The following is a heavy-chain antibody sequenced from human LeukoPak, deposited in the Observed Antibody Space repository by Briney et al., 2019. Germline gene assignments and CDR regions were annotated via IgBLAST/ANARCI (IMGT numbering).Heavy chain of an antibody. CDR2: IYYSGST. CDR3: ARSGSRVLPAAI. CDR1: GGSVSSGSYY. J-gene: IGHJ4*02. Sequence: SETLSLTCTVPGGSVSSGSYYWSWIRQPPGKGLEWIGYIYYSGSTNYNPSLKSRVTISADTSKNQFSLKLSSVTAADTAVYYCARSGSRVLPAAIWGQGTLVTVSS. V-gene: IGHV4-61*01. D-gene: IGHD2-2*01.